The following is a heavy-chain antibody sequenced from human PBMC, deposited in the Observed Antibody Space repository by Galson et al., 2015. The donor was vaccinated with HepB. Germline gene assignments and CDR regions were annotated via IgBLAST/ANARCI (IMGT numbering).Heavy chain of an antibody. J-gene: IGHJ6*02. CDR2: ISGSGGST. CDR3: AKDLIVSSGSYYSYYYYGMDV. V-gene: IGHV3-23*01. Sequence: SLRLSCAASGFTFSSYAMSWVRQAPGKGLEWVSAISGSGGSTYYADSVKGRFTISRDNSKNTLYLQMNSLRAEDTAVYYCAKDLIVSSGSYYSYYYYGMDVWGQGATVTVSS. CDR1: GFTFSSYA. D-gene: IGHD1-26*01.